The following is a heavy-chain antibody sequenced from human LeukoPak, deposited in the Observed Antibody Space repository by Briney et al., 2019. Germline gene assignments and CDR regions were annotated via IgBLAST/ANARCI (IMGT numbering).Heavy chain of an antibody. V-gene: IGHV1-24*01. Sequence: ASVKVSCKVSGYTLTELSMHWVRQAPGKGLEWMGGFDPEDGETIYAQKFQGRVTMTEDTSTDAAYMELSSLRSEDTAAYYCATERVGATTFDYWGQGTLVTVSS. CDR2: FDPEDGET. J-gene: IGHJ4*02. CDR1: GYTLTELS. CDR3: ATERVGATTFDY. D-gene: IGHD1-26*01.